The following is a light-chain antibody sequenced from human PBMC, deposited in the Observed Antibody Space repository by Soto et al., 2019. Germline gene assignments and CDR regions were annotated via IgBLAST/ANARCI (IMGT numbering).Light chain of an antibody. V-gene: IGKV3D-15*01. CDR1: QSDSS. Sequence: EIVMTQSPATLSVSPGERATLSCRASQSDSSLAWYQQKPGQTPRLLIYAASTRATGMPARFSGSGSGTEFTLTISSLQSEDFAVYYCQQYDNWPHTFGQGTKLEIK. CDR2: AAS. CDR3: QQYDNWPHT. J-gene: IGKJ2*01.